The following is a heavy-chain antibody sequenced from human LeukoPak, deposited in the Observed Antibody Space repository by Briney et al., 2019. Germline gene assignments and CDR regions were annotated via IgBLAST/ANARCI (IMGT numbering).Heavy chain of an antibody. CDR2: INHSGST. V-gene: IGHV4-34*01. J-gene: IGHJ4*02. D-gene: IGHD3-22*01. Sequence: SETLSLTCAVYGGSFSGYYWSWIRQPPGKGLEWIGEINHSGSTNYNPSLKSRVTISVDTSKNQFSLKLSSVTAADTAVYYCATLGYYYVSSGYPPDYWGQGTLVTVSS. CDR1: GGSFSGYY. CDR3: ATLGYYYVSSGYPPDY.